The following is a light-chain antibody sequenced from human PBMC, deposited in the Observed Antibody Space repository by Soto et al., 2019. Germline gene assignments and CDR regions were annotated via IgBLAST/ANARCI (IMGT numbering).Light chain of an antibody. CDR1: QSLLHSNGYNY. V-gene: IGKV2-28*01. CDR2: LGS. Sequence: DIVMTQSPLSLPVTPGEPASISCRSSQSLLHSNGYNYLDWFLQKPGQSPQLLIFLGSNRASGVXDXXSGSGSGTDFTLKISRVEADDVGVYYCMQALQTPPTFGQGTRLEIK. CDR3: MQALQTPPT. J-gene: IGKJ5*01.